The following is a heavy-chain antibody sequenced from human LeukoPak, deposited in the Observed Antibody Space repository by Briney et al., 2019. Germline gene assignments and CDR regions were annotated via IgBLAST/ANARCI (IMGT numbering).Heavy chain of an antibody. D-gene: IGHD1-1*01. CDR2: INPNTGGT. J-gene: IGHJ4*02. CDR3: APGGTGTTTTFFDY. CDR1: GFTFTDYY. Sequence: ASVNVSCKASGFTFTDYYMHWVRQAPGQGLEWMGWINPNTGGTDYAQNFQGQVTLTRDTSMTTAYMDLSRLTSDDTAVYYCAPGGTGTTTTFFDYWGQGTLVTVSS. V-gene: IGHV1-2*02.